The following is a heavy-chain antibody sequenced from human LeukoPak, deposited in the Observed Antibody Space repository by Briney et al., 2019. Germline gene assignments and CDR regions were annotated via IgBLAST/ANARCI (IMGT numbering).Heavy chain of an antibody. Sequence: SGPTRVNPTQTLTLTCTFSGFSLSTSGVGVGWIRQPPGKALEWLALIYWDDDKRYRPSLKSRLTITKDTSKNQVVLTMTNMDPVDTATYFCAHRSSSNRSGYYHHWGQGTLVTVSS. J-gene: IGHJ5*02. CDR3: AHRSSSNRSGYYHH. CDR1: GFSLSTSGVG. CDR2: IYWDDDK. D-gene: IGHD3-22*01. V-gene: IGHV2-5*02.